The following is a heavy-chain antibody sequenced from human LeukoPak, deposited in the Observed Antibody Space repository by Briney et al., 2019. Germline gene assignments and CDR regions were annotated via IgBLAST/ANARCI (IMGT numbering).Heavy chain of an antibody. CDR2: IYYSVST. CDR3: ARAVGPYYYDSSGYYYFDY. J-gene: IGHJ4*02. D-gene: IGHD3-22*01. CDR1: GDSISSGGY. V-gene: IGHV4-31*03. Sequence: SETLSLTCTVSGDSISSGGYWSWIRQHPGKGLEWIGYIYYSVSTYYTPALQSRVTISVDTSKNQFSLKLNSVSAADTAVYYCARAVGPYYYDSSGYYYFDYWGQGTLVTVSS.